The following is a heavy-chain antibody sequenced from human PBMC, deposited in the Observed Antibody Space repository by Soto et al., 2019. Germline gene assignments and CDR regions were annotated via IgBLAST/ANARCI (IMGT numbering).Heavy chain of an antibody. J-gene: IGHJ3*02. CDR2: IYSGGST. D-gene: IGHD1-20*01. CDR1: WFTVSSNY. V-gene: IGHV3-53*04. CDR3: ARDLSSSSSKITGTFAFDI. Sequence: LRLSCAASWFTVSSNYMSWVRQAPGKGLEWVSVIYSGGSTYYADSVKGRFTISRHNSKNTLYLQMNSLRAEDTAVYYCARDLSSSSSKITGTFAFDIWGQGTMVTVSS.